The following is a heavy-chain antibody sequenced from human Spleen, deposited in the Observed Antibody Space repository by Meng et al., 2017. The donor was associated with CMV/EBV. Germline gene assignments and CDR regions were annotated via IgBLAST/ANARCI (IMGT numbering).Heavy chain of an antibody. Sequence: GGSLRLSCAASGFTFSSYAMHWVRQAPGKGLEWVSAISGSGGSTYYADSVKGRFTISRDNSKNTLYLQMNSLRAEDTAVYYCASRVDTAFQVGYWGQGTLVTVSS. J-gene: IGHJ4*02. V-gene: IGHV3-23*01. CDR1: GFTFSSYA. D-gene: IGHD5-18*01. CDR3: ASRVDTAFQVGY. CDR2: ISGSGGST.